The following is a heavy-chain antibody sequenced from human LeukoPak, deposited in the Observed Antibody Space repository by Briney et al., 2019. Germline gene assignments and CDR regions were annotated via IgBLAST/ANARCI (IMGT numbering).Heavy chain of an antibody. Sequence: GGSLRLSCAASGFTASSNYMSWDRQAPGKGLEWVSVIYSGGSTYYADSVKGRFTISRDNSKNTLYLQMNSLRAEDTAVYYCASFYGSGSYYRDSIDYWGQGTLVTVSS. D-gene: IGHD3-10*01. CDR2: IYSGGST. CDR1: GFTASSNY. CDR3: ASFYGSGSYYRDSIDY. V-gene: IGHV3-53*01. J-gene: IGHJ4*02.